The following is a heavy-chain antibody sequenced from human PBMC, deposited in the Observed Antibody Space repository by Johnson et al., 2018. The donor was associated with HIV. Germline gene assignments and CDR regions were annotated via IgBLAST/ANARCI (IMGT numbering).Heavy chain of an antibody. CDR2: IYSGGNT. V-gene: IGHV3-66*01. Sequence: VHLLDSGGGFVQPVRSLRLSCAASVSTVCSNNMSWVRQAPGKGLEWVSVIYSGGNTYYADYEKGSCPIPQDNSKNTLFLQMNSLGAEETSVYYCAREGGGTVVLGDEGAFDIWGQGTMVTVS. CDR3: AREGGGTVVLGDEGAFDI. J-gene: IGHJ3*02. CDR1: VSTVCSNN. D-gene: IGHD3-10*01.